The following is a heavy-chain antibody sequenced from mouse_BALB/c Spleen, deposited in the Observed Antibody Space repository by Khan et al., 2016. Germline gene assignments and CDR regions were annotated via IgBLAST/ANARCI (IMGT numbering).Heavy chain of an antibody. D-gene: IGHD2-4*01. Sequence: EVQLQESGAELVKPGASVKLSCTASGFNIKDTYMHWVKQRPEQGLEWIGRIDPANGNTKYDPKFQGKATITADTSSNTAYLQLSSLTSEDTAVYYCARSPYECDVGFAYWGQGTLVTVSA. V-gene: IGHV14-3*02. CDR2: IDPANGNT. J-gene: IGHJ3*01. CDR1: GFNIKDTY. CDR3: ARSPYECDVGFAY.